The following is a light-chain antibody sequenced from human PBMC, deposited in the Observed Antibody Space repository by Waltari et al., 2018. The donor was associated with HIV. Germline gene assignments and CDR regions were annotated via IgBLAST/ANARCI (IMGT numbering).Light chain of an antibody. CDR1: QSVTSY. J-gene: IGKJ4*01. Sequence: EIVLTQSPAALSLSPGERATLSCRASQSVTSYLAWYQQKPGQATRPLIYDASRRATGIPAIFSGSGCGTDFTLTISSLQPEDSAIYYCQQRSDWHALTFGGGTKVEIK. V-gene: IGKV3-11*01. CDR3: QQRSDWHALT. CDR2: DAS.